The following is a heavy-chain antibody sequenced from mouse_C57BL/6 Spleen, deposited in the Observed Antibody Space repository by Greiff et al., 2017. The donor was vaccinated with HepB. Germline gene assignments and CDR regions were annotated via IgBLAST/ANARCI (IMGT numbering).Heavy chain of an antibody. Sequence: LQQSGAELVKPGASVKISCKASGYAFSSYWMNWVKQRPGKGLEWIGQIYPGDGDTNYNGKFKGKATLTADKSSSTAYMQLSSLTSEDSAVYFCARWDSSYAMDYWGQGTSVTVSS. CDR3: ARWDSSYAMDY. J-gene: IGHJ4*01. D-gene: IGHD1-1*01. V-gene: IGHV1-80*01. CDR1: GYAFSSYW. CDR2: IYPGDGDT.